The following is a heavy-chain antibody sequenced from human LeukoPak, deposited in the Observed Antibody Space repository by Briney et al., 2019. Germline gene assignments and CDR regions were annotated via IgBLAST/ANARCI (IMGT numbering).Heavy chain of an antibody. CDR1: GFTFSSYG. CDR3: ARTAISRFFDYLPLGDNYFDP. CDR2: ISGSGGNT. D-gene: IGHD3-9*01. Sequence: PGGSLRLSCAASGFTFSSYGMSWVRQAPGRGLEWVSTISGSGGNTYYVDSVKGRFTISRDNSKNTLYLQMNSLRAEDTAIYYCARTAISRFFDYLPLGDNYFDPWGQGTLVTVSS. V-gene: IGHV3-23*01. J-gene: IGHJ5*02.